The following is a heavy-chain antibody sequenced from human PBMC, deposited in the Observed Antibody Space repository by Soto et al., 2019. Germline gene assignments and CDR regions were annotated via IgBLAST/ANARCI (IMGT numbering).Heavy chain of an antibody. CDR3: AAEGKYGPHDY. D-gene: IGHD3-10*01. J-gene: IGHJ4*02. CDR1: GFTFTSSA. CDR2: IVVGSGNT. V-gene: IGHV1-58*01. Sequence: QLVQSGAEVKKPGTSVKVSCKASGFTFTSSAVQWVRQARGQRLEWIGWIVVGSGNTNYAQKFQERVTITRDMSTSTAYMELSSLRSEDTAVYYCAAEGKYGPHDYWGQGTLVTVSS.